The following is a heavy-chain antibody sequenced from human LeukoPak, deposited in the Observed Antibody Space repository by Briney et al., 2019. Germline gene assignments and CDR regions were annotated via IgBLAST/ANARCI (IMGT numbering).Heavy chain of an antibody. CDR1: GFTFSSYW. Sequence: PGGSLRLSCAASGFTFSSYWMHWVRQAPGKGLVWVSRINTDGSSTSYADSVKGRFTISRDNAKNTLYLQMNSLRAEDTAVYYCARGSAPYYYDSSGYYYLDYWGQGTLVTVSS. J-gene: IGHJ4*02. V-gene: IGHV3-74*01. CDR3: ARGSAPYYYDSSGYYYLDY. CDR2: INTDGSST. D-gene: IGHD3-22*01.